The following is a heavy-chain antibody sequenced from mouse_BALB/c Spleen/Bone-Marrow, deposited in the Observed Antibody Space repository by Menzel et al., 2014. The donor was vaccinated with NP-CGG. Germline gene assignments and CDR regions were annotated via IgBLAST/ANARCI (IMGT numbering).Heavy chain of an antibody. CDR1: GYTFTSYP. V-gene: IGHV1-4*01. CDR3: TRRAAYYFDY. D-gene: IGHD3-3*01. Sequence: QVQLKHSGAELARPGASVWMSCKASGYTFTSYPMNWVKQRPGQGLEWIGYINPSSGYTNYNQKFKDKATLTADKSSSTAYMQLSSLTSEASAVYYCTRRAAYYFDYWGQGTTLTVSS. CDR2: INPSSGYT. J-gene: IGHJ2*01.